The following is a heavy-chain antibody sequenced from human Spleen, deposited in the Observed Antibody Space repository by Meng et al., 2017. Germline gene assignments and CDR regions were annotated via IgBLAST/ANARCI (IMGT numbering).Heavy chain of an antibody. D-gene: IGHD4-11*01. CDR2: INHSGST. CDR1: GGSFSDSY. Sequence: GQLQHGGAGLWTPSEPLSLSCVVAGGSFSDSYWSWIRRPPGKGLEWIGEINHSGSTNYTPSLESRATISVDTSQNNLSLKLSSVTAADSAVYYCARGPTTMAHDFDYWGQGTLVTVSS. J-gene: IGHJ4*02. V-gene: IGHV4-34*01. CDR3: ARGPTTMAHDFDY.